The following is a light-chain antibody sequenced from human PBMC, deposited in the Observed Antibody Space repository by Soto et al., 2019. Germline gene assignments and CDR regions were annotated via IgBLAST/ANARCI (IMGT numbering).Light chain of an antibody. CDR3: QQYFKWPPMT. Sequence: VMTHSPATLSVSPGERATLSCWASETVATNLAWYQQKPGQAPRLLISGASTRAAGISYRFRGSGSGTEFTLTFSSLRSEDSAIYYCQQYFKWPPMTFGQGTTVEI. CDR1: ETVATN. J-gene: IGKJ1*01. CDR2: GAS. V-gene: IGKV3-15*01.